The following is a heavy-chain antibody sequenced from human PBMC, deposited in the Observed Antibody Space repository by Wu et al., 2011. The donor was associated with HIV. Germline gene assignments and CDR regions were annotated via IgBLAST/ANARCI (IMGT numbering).Heavy chain of an antibody. CDR1: ADTFSSYT. V-gene: IGHV1-69*16. J-gene: IGHJ5*02. CDR2: FVPIVGRA. CDR3: ARRVDSSGHYYRYNWFDP. D-gene: IGHD3-22*01. Sequence: QVQLVQSETEMKKPESSVRVSCQVSADTFSSYTVNWVRQAPGQGLEWMGTFVPIVGRANYAQSFQGRVTISTDESMTTAFLDLTNLTSEDTAVYYCARRVDSSGHYYRYNWFDPWGQGTLVTVSS.